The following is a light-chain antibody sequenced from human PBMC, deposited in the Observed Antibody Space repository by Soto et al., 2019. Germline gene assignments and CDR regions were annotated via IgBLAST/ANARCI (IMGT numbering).Light chain of an antibody. CDR2: AAS. Sequence: DIQMTQSPSSLSASVGDRVTITCRASQSISNYLNWYQLKPGKAPKLLIYAASSLQSGVPSRFSGSGSGTDFTLTISNLQPEDFATYYCQQSYSTPRTFGQGTKQEIK. CDR1: QSISNY. J-gene: IGKJ2*02. V-gene: IGKV1-39*01. CDR3: QQSYSTPRT.